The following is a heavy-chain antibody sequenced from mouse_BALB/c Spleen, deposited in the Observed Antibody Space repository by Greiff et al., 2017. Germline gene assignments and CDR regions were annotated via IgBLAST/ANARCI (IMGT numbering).Heavy chain of an antibody. CDR1: GYTFTSYW. J-gene: IGHJ3*01. CDR3: ARDYGSRGRFAY. CDR2: INPSNGRT. D-gene: IGHD1-1*01. V-gene: IGHV1S81*02. Sequence: QVQLQQPGAELVKPGASVKLSCKASGYTFTSYWMHWVKQRPGQGLEWIGEINPSNGRTNYNQKFKGKATLTVDKSSSTAYMELRSLTSEDTAVYYCARDYGSRGRFAYWGQGTLVTVSA.